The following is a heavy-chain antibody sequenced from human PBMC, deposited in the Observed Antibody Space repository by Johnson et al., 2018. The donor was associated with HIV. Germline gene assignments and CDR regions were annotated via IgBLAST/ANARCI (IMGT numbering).Heavy chain of an antibody. CDR3: ARRYSGSYGAFDI. Sequence: QVQLVESGGGVVQPGGSLRLSCAASGFTFSSYGMHWVRQAPGKGLEWVAFIRYDESNKYYVDSVKGRFTISRDNAKNSLYMQMNSLRAEDTAVYYCARRYSGSYGAFDIWGQGTMVTVSS. D-gene: IGHD1-26*01. V-gene: IGHV3-30*02. J-gene: IGHJ3*02. CDR2: IRYDESNK. CDR1: GFTFSSYG.